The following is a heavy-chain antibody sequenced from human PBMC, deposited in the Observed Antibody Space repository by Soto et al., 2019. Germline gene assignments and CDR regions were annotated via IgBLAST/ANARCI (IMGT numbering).Heavy chain of an antibody. Sequence: EVQLVESGGGLVKPGGSLRLACAASGFPFSDYSWNWVRQTPGKGLEWVSSISASSDSSYYADSVKGRFTISRDNAKNSLFLQMNGLRDEDTAVYYCARPRGPRGYDLIDYGGQGTLVIVSS. CDR3: ARPRGPRGYDLIDY. V-gene: IGHV3-21*02. CDR2: ISASSDSS. D-gene: IGHD5-12*01. CDR1: GFPFSDYS. J-gene: IGHJ4*02.